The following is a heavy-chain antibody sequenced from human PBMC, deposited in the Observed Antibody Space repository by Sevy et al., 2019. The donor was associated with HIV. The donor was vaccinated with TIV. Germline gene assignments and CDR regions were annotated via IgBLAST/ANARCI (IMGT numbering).Heavy chain of an antibody. J-gene: IGHJ4*02. D-gene: IGHD2-21*02. CDR2: ISGSGYST. CDR3: AKHIAYCGGDCYPPLYYFDY. V-gene: IGHV3-23*01. CDR1: GFTFSNYG. Sequence: GGSLRLSCAASGFTFSNYGMSWVRQAPGKGLEWVSAISGSGYSTYYADSVKGWFTISRDKSKNTLYLQINSLRAGDTAVYYCAKHIAYCGGDCYPPLYYFDYWGQGTLVTVSS.